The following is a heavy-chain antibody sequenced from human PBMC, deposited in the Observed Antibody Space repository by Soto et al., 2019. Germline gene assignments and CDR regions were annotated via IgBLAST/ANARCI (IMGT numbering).Heavy chain of an antibody. Sequence: QVQLVESGGGVVQPGRSLRLSCAASGFTFSSYGMHWVRQAPGKGLEWVAVISYDGSNKYYADSVKGRFTISRDNSKNTLYLQMNSLRGEDTAVYYCAKDGVAAAAIDLYYYYYYMDVWGKGTTVTVSS. CDR2: ISYDGSNK. V-gene: IGHV3-30*18. CDR1: GFTFSSYG. D-gene: IGHD6-13*01. CDR3: AKDGVAAAAIDLYYYYYYMDV. J-gene: IGHJ6*03.